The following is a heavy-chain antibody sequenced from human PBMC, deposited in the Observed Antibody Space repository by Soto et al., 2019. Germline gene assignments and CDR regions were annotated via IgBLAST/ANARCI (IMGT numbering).Heavy chain of an antibody. V-gene: IGHV3-48*02. J-gene: IGHJ3*02. CDR3: ARATILGLVQDDQAFDI. Sequence: EVQLVESGGGLVQPGGSLRLSCSASGFSFSNYIMNWVRQAPGKGLEWVSYISSSGDTKYYADSVKGRFTISRDNANNSLYLQMTSLRDEDTAVYFCARATILGLVQDDQAFDIWGQGTKVTVSS. CDR1: GFSFSNYI. D-gene: IGHD3-3*01. CDR2: ISSSGDTK.